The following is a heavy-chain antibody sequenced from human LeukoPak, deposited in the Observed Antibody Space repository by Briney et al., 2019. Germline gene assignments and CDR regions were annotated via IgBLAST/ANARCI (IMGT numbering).Heavy chain of an antibody. V-gene: IGHV3-74*01. CDR2: IRSDGSDT. Sequence: GGSLRLSCAASGFTFSSYGMSWVSQAPGKGLVWVSRIRSDGSDTRYAESVKGRFTISRDNAKNTLYLQMNSLRAEDTAVYYCARDWFHAIDYWGQGTLVTVSS. CDR1: GFTFSSYG. D-gene: IGHD2/OR15-2a*01. J-gene: IGHJ4*02. CDR3: ARDWFHAIDY.